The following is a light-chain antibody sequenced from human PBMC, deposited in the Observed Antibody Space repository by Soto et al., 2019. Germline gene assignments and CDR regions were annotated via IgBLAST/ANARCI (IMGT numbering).Light chain of an antibody. CDR3: SSYTSRRTYV. CDR2: DVS. CDR1: SSDVGGYNY. Sequence: QSVLTQPASVSGSPGQSITISCTGTSSDVGGYNYVSWYQQHPGKAPELMIYDVSSRPSGVSSRFSGSKSGNTASLTISGLLAEDEADYYCSSYTSRRTYVFGTGTKVTVL. J-gene: IGLJ1*01. V-gene: IGLV2-14*03.